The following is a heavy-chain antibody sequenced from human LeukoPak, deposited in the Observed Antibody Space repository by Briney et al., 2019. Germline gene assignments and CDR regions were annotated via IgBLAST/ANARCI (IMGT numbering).Heavy chain of an antibody. CDR1: GFSLSTSGVG. CDR2: IYWNDGK. CDR3: AHSIGGSGGYCSSTSCYMGDAFDI. D-gene: IGHD2-2*02. J-gene: IGHJ3*02. V-gene: IGHV2-5*01. Sequence: SGPTLVNPTQTLTLSCTFSGFSLSTSGVGVGWIRQPPGKALEWLTLIYWNDGKRYSPSLKSRLTITKDTSKNQVVLTMTNMDPVDTATYYCAHSIGGSGGYCSSTSCYMGDAFDIWGQGTMVTVSS.